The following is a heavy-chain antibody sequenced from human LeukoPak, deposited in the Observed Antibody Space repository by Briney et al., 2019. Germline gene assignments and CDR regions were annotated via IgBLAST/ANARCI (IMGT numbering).Heavy chain of an antibody. V-gene: IGHV4-38-2*02. Sequence: SETLSLTCTVSGYSISSGYYWGWIRQPPGKGLEWIGYVFQKGSDNYNPSLRSRVGISLDTSKNQFSLKLSSVTAADTAVYYCARGYDFWSGYNHYMDVWGKGTTVIVSS. CDR1: GYSISSGYY. CDR3: ARGYDFWSGYNHYMDV. D-gene: IGHD3-3*01. J-gene: IGHJ6*03. CDR2: VFQKGSD.